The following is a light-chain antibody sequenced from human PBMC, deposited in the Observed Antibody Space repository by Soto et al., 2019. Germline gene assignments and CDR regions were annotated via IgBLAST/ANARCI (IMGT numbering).Light chain of an antibody. J-gene: IGKJ4*01. CDR1: QDINNY. Sequence: DIQMTQSPSSLSASIGDRVTITCQASQDINNYLNWYQQRPGKAPKLLIYDASNLETGVPSRFSGSGFGTDFTFPISSLQPEDIATYYCQQYDNLVTFGGGTKVEI. V-gene: IGKV1-33*01. CDR3: QQYDNLVT. CDR2: DAS.